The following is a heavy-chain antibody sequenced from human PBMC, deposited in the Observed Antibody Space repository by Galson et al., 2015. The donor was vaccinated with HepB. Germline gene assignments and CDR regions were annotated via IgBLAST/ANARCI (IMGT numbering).Heavy chain of an antibody. J-gene: IGHJ4*02. CDR3: AKGGDCSGGNCYLYFLES. CDR2: ISGSGGRT. D-gene: IGHD2-15*01. V-gene: IGHV3-23*01. Sequence: SLRLSCAASGFTFSNYAMNWVRQAPGKGLEWVSGISGSGGRTFYADSVKGRFTISRVNPGNTLYLQVNSLRDEDTALYYCAKGGDCSGGNCYLYFLESWGQGTLVTVSS. CDR1: GFTFSNYA.